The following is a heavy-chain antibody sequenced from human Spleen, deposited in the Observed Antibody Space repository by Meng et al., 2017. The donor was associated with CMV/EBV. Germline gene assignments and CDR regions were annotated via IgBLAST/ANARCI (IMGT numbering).Heavy chain of an antibody. V-gene: IGHV3-15*01. CDR2: IKSKTDGGTT. J-gene: IGHJ3*02. D-gene: IGHD1-26*01. CDR3: ATPAYSGSFRDGFDI. Sequence: FTCPNAWMRWVRQAPGQGLEWVGHIKSKTDGGTTDYAAPVQGRFSISRDDSKNTLYLQMNSLKTEDTAVYYCATPAYSGSFRDGFDIWGQGTMVTVSS. CDR1: FTCPNAW.